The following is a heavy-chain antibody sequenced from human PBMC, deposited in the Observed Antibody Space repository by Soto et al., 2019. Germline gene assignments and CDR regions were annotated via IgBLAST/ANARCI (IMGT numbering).Heavy chain of an antibody. J-gene: IGHJ6*02. V-gene: IGHV1-69*01. CDR2: IIPSFGTA. D-gene: IGHD3-10*01. Sequence: QVQLVQSGAEVKKPGSSVKVSCKASGGTFSSYAISWVRQAPGQGLEWMGGIIPSFGTANYAQKFQGRVTITADESTSTAYRELSSLRSEDTAVYYWARGRDYGSVSYNYGMDVWGQGTTVTVSS. CDR3: ARGRDYGSVSYNYGMDV. CDR1: GGTFSSYA.